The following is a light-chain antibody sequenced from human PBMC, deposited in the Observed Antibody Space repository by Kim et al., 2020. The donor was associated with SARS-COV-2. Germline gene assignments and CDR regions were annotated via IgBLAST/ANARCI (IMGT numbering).Light chain of an antibody. J-gene: IGKJ1*01. CDR1: QGIRNE. Sequence: ASVGDRFTIACRASQGIRNELGWYQQKPGRAPKLLIYAASTLHSGVPSRFSGSGSGTDFTLTISSLQPEDFATYYCLQDNSYPRTFGQGTKVDIK. V-gene: IGKV1-6*01. CDR3: LQDNSYPRT. CDR2: AAS.